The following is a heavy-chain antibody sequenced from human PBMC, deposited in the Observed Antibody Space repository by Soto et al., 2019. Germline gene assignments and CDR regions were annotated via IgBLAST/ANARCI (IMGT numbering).Heavy chain of an antibody. D-gene: IGHD6-13*01. Sequence: PGWSTGLSCAASGFTVSSYWMSLVRQDPGKGLEWVANIKQDGSEKHYADSVKGRFTISRHNSKNTLYLQMNSLRAEDTAVYYCARLLGSSSWYAGRGAFDIWGQGTMVTVSS. CDR1: GFTVSSYW. J-gene: IGHJ3*02. CDR3: ARLLGSSSWYAGRGAFDI. V-gene: IGHV3-7*03. CDR2: IKQDGSEK.